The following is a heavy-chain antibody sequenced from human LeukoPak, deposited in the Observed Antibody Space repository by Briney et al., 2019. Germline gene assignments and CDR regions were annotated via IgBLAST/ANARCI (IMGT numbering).Heavy chain of an antibody. CDR3: AKELSEYYGSGSHFDY. CDR2: ISGSGGST. Sequence: GGSLRLSCAASGFTFSSYAMSWVRQAPGKGLEWVSAISGSGGSTYYADSVKGRFTISRVNSKNTLYLQMNSLRAEDTAVYYCAKELSEYYGSGSHFDYWGQGTLVTVSS. D-gene: IGHD3-10*01. J-gene: IGHJ4*02. V-gene: IGHV3-23*01. CDR1: GFTFSSYA.